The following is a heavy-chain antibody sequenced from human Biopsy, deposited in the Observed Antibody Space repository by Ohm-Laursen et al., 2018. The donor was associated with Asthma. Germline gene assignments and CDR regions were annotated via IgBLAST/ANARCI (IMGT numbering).Heavy chain of an antibody. V-gene: IGHV4-59*01. CDR3: ARDQGDSKFDY. CDR1: GGSINSDY. J-gene: IGHJ4*02. Sequence: GTLSLTCTFSGGSINSDYWSWIRQPPGKGLEWIGLSSYSGFRKYNPSLKSRVTISVDTSKNQLSLNLTAVIAADTAVYYCARDQGDSKFDYWGQGILVTVSS. D-gene: IGHD3-16*01. CDR2: SSYSGFR.